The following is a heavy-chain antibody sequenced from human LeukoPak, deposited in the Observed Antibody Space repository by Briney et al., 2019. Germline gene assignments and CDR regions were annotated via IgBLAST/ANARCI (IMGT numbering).Heavy chain of an antibody. CDR3: ATEPSRSYSFDHLDF. Sequence: SVKVSCKSSGGTFNNYAISWVRQAPGQGLEWMGRVVPMFGIRNYPQTFRGRVNITADKATNTVYMELRSLRAEDTAIYYCATEPSRSYSFDHLDFWGLGTPVTVSS. CDR2: VVPMFGIR. J-gene: IGHJ4*02. D-gene: IGHD5-12*01. V-gene: IGHV1-69*04. CDR1: GGTFNNYA.